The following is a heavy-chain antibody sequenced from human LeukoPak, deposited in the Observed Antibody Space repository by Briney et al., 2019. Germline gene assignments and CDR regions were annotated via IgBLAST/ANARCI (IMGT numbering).Heavy chain of an antibody. CDR2: MNPNSGNT. V-gene: IGHV1-8*01. CDR1: GYTFTSYD. CDR3: ARDGYDILTGYSVGGMDV. Sequence: ASVKVSCKASGYTFTSYDINWVRQATGQGLEWMGWMNPNSGNTGYAQKFQGRVTMTRNTSISTAYMELSSLRSEDTAVYYCARDGYDILTGYSVGGMDVWGQGTTVTVSS. D-gene: IGHD3-9*01. J-gene: IGHJ6*02.